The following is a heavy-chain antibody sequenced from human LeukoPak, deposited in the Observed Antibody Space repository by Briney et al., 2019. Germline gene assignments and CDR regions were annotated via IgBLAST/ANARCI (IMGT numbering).Heavy chain of an antibody. CDR2: IYPDDSDT. Sequence: GESLKISCKGSGYSFTNYWIGWVRQMPGKGLEWMGIIYPDDSDTRYSPSFQGQVTISADKSISTAYLQWSSLKASDTAIYYCTKSAVPNYWYFDLWGRGTLVTVSS. CDR1: GYSFTNYW. CDR3: TKSAVPNYWYFDL. V-gene: IGHV5-51*01. J-gene: IGHJ2*01. D-gene: IGHD1-1*01.